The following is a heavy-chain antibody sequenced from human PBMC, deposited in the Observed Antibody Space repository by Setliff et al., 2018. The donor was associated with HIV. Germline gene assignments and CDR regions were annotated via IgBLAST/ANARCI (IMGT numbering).Heavy chain of an antibody. CDR3: AGPYYYGLGNIT. CDR1: GASFTAYY. CDR2: INHGGRT. Sequence: SETLSLTCDVSGASFTAYYWTWIRQSPGKGLGWIGEINHGGRTNYNPSLRSRLSISLDTSKTHFSLRLSSVTAADTAMYYCAGPYYYGLGNITWGQGTQVTVSS. V-gene: IGHV4-34*01. D-gene: IGHD3-10*01. J-gene: IGHJ4*02.